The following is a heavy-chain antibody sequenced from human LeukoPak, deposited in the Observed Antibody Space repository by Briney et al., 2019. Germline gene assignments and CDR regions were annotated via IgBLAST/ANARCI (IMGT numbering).Heavy chain of an antibody. CDR1: GFTFSSYA. CDR2: ISYDGSNK. CDR3: AREWGRIAVAGGPGY. Sequence: GGSLRLSCAASGFTFSSYAMHWARQAPGKGLEWVAVISYDGSNKYYADSVKGRFTISRDNSANILYLQMSSLRVEDTAVYYCAREWGRIAVAGGPGYWGQGALVTVSS. J-gene: IGHJ4*02. D-gene: IGHD6-19*01. V-gene: IGHV3-30*07.